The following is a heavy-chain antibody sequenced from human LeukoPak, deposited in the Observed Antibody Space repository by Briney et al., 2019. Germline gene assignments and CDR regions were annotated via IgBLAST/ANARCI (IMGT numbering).Heavy chain of an antibody. Sequence: QPSETLSLACTVSGVSVSSGSYYWSWIRQPPGKGLEWIGYIYYSGSTNYNPSLKSRVTISVDTSKNQFSLKLSSVTAADTAVYYCARGSIANYHDSSGYYAYYYYGMDVWGQGTTVTVSS. CDR1: GVSVSSGSYY. CDR2: IYYSGST. J-gene: IGHJ6*02. D-gene: IGHD3-22*01. V-gene: IGHV4-61*01. CDR3: ARGSIANYHDSSGYYAYYYYGMDV.